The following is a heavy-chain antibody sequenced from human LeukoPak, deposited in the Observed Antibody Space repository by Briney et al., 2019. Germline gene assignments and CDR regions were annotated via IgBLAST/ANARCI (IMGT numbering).Heavy chain of an antibody. J-gene: IGHJ5*02. CDR2: ISYDGRII. D-gene: IGHD4-17*01. CDR3: ARADYGDYLQRGS. Sequence: GGSLRLSCAASGFTFSSYSMNWVRQAPGKGLEWVAAISYDGRIIYYADSVKGRFTISRDNSRSTLSLQMGSVRADDTAVYYCARADYGDYLQRGSWGQGTLVTVSS. V-gene: IGHV3-30*03. CDR1: GFTFSSYS.